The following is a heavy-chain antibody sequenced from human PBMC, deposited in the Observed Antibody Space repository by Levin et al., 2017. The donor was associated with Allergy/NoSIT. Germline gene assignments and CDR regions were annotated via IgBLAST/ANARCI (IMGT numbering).Heavy chain of an antibody. CDR1: GYTFTSYY. CDR3: ARDIADYDILTGYYSRGWFDP. Sequence: ASVKVSCKASGYTFTSYYMHWVRQAPGQGLEWMGIINPSGGSTSYAQKFQGRVTMTRDTSTSTVYMELSSLRSEDTAVYYCARDIADYDILTGYYSRGWFDPWGQGTLVTVSS. CDR2: INPSGGST. J-gene: IGHJ5*02. D-gene: IGHD3-9*01. V-gene: IGHV1-46*01.